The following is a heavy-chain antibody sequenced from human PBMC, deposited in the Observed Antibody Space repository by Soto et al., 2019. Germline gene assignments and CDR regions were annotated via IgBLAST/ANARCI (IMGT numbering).Heavy chain of an antibody. CDR1: RFTFSEYY. V-gene: IGHV3-11*01. D-gene: IGHD6-13*01. J-gene: IGHJ6*02. CDR3: ARDPIAGNYYFYGMDV. Sequence: EGSLRLSSASARFTFSEYYMSLIRQAPGQELKWVQYISDTGTTLYYADTVTGRFTIYSDNAKNSLYLQMNSLGAEKMVVYYCARDPIAGNYYFYGMDVRGQGNSV. CDR2: ISDTGTTL.